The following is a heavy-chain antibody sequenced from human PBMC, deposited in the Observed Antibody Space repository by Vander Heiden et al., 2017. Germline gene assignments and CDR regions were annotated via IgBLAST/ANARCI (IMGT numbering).Heavy chain of an antibody. Sequence: QVQLVESGGGVVQPGRSMRLSCAASGFTFSSYVMHRGRQAPGKGLEWVAVIWYDGSNKYYADSVKGRFTISRDNSKNTLYLQMNSLRAEDTAVYYCARDRWGATVTTFPPDAFDIWGQGTMVTVSS. CDR3: ARDRWGATVTTFPPDAFDI. CDR1: GFTFSSYV. J-gene: IGHJ3*02. D-gene: IGHD4-17*01. V-gene: IGHV3-33*01. CDR2: IWYDGSNK.